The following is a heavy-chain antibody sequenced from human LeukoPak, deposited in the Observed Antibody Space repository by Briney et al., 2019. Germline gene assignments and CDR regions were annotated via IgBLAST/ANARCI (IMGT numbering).Heavy chain of an antibody. Sequence: GGSLRLSCAASGFTFSSYSMNWVRQAPGKGLEWVSSTSSSSSYIYYADSVKGRFTISRDNAKNSLYLQMNSLRAEDTAVYYCARDRIVGATYYFDYWGQGTLVTVSS. V-gene: IGHV3-21*01. CDR2: TSSSSSYI. CDR3: ARDRIVGATYYFDY. D-gene: IGHD1-26*01. J-gene: IGHJ4*02. CDR1: GFTFSSYS.